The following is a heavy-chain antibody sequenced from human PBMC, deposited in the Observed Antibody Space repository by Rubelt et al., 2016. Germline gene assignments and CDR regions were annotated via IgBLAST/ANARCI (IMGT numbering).Heavy chain of an antibody. CDR2: ISAYNGNT. D-gene: IGHD2-2*03. CDR1: GYTFTSYG. V-gene: IGHV1-18*01. Sequence: QVQLVQSGAEVKKPGASVKVSCKASGYTFTSYGISWVRQAPGQGLEWMGWISAYNGNTNYAQKLQGRVTMTTDTSTSTAYMELRSLSSDDTAGYYCARVPAGYCSSTSCYVSDYWGQGTLVTVSS. CDR3: ARVPAGYCSSTSCYVSDY. J-gene: IGHJ4*02.